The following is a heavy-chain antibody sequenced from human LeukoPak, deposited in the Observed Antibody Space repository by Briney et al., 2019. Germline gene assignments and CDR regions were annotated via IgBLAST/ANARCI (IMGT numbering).Heavy chain of an antibody. CDR1: GGSISSYY. Sequence: SETLSLTCTVSGGSISSYYWSWIRQPPGKGLEWIGYIYYSGSTNYNPSLKSRVTISVDTSKNQFSLKLRSVTAADTAVYYCARDLHDILTGDGPYYFDYWGQETLVTVSS. CDR3: ARDLHDILTGDGPYYFDY. CDR2: IYYSGST. D-gene: IGHD3-9*01. J-gene: IGHJ4*02. V-gene: IGHV4-59*12.